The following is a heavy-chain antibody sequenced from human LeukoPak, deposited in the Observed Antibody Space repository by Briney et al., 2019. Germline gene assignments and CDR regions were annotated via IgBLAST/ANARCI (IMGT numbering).Heavy chain of an antibody. D-gene: IGHD3-10*01. CDR1: GGTFSSYA. V-gene: IGHV1-69*13. CDR2: IIPIFGTA. Sequence: GASVKVSCKASGGTFSSYAISWVRQAPGQGLEWMGGIIPIFGTANYAQKFQGRVTITADESTSTAYMELSSLRSEDTAVYYCAGTTLRITMVRGARSGYMDVWGKGTTVTISS. CDR3: AGTTLRITMVRGARSGYMDV. J-gene: IGHJ6*03.